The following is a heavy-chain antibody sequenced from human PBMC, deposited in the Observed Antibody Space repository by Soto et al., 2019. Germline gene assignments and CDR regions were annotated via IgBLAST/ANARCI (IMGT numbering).Heavy chain of an antibody. CDR3: ARARSGELSFYFPCY. V-gene: IGHV3-66*01. D-gene: IGHD3-16*02. CDR2: IYSGGST. J-gene: IGHJ4*02. CDR1: GFTVSSNY. Sequence: GGSLRLSCAASGFTVSSNYMSWVRQAPGKGLEWVSVIYSGGSTYYADSVKGRFTISRDNSKNTLYLQMNSLRAEDTAVYYCARARSGELSFYFPCYWGQPTLVTVDS.